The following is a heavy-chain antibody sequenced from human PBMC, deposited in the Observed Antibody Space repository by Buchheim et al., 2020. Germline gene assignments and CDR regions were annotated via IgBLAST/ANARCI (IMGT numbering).Heavy chain of an antibody. J-gene: IGHJ2*01. CDR3: AKDRVAARPYWYFDL. CDR1: GFTFSSYG. D-gene: IGHD6-6*01. CDR2: ISYDGSNK. V-gene: IGHV3-30*18. Sequence: QVQLVESGGGVVQPGRSLRLSCAASGFTFSSYGMHWVRQAPGKGLEWVAVISYDGSNKYYADSVMGRFTISRDNSKNTLYLQMNSLRAEDTAVYYCAKDRVAARPYWYFDLWGRGTL.